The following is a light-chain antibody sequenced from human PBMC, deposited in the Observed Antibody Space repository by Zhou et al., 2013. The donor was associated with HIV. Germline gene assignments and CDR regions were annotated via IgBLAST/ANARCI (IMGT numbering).Light chain of an antibody. J-gene: IGKJ1*01. V-gene: IGKV1-5*03. CDR2: KAS. Sequence: DIQMTQSPSTLSASVGDRVTITCRASQSISSWLAWYQQKPGKAPKLLIYKASSLESGVPSRFSGSGSGTEFTLTISSLQPDDFATYYCQQYISYSRTFGQGTRVGNQT. CDR3: QQYISYSRT. CDR1: QSISSW.